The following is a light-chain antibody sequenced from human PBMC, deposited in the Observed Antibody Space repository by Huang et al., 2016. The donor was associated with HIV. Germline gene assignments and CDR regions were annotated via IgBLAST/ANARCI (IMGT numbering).Light chain of an antibody. Sequence: EIVMTQSPATLSVSPGERASLSCRASEGVSSNLAWYQQKPGQAPRRLIYGAYIRATGSPARFSGSGSGTDFTLTITSLQSEDFTVYYCQQYNNWPPYTFGQGTKLEIK. J-gene: IGKJ2*01. V-gene: IGKV3-15*01. CDR2: GAY. CDR1: EGVSSN. CDR3: QQYNNWPPYT.